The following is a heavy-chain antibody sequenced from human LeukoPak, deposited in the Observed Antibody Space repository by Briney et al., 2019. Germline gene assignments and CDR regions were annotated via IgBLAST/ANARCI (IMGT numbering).Heavy chain of an antibody. V-gene: IGHV4-39*01. J-gene: IGHJ6*02. CDR2: IYYSGST. CDR1: GGSISSSSYY. Sequence: SETLSLTCTVSGGSISSSSYYWGWIRQPPGKGLEWIGSIYYSGSTYYNPSLKSRVTISVDTSKNQFSLKLSSVTAADTAVYYCARHCSSTSCHLEYYYYYGMDVWGQGTTVTVSS. CDR3: ARHCSSTSCHLEYYYYYGMDV. D-gene: IGHD2-2*01.